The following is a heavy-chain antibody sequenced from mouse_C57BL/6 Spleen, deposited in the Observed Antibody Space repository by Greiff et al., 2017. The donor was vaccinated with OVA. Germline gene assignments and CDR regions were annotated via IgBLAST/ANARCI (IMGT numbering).Heavy chain of an antibody. CDR2: INYDGSST. CDR3: ARDRGGSKLGRSAMDY. CDR1: GFTFSDYY. J-gene: IGHJ4*01. D-gene: IGHD4-1*01. V-gene: IGHV5-16*01. Sequence: EVMLVESEGGLVQPGRSMKLSCTASGFTFSDYYMAWVRQVPEKGLEWVANINYDGSSTYYLDSLKSRFIISRDNAKNILYLQMSSLKSEDTATYYCARDRGGSKLGRSAMDYWGQGTSVTVSS.